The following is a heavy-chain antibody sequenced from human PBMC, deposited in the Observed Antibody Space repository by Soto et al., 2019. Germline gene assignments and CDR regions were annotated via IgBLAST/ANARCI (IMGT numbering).Heavy chain of an antibody. CDR1: GGSISSGGYY. CDR3: ARDGFLTVTGGAFDI. CDR2: IYYSGST. D-gene: IGHD4-17*01. Sequence: SETLSLTCTVSGGSISSGGYYWSWIRQHPGKGLEWIGYIYYSGSTYYNPSLKSRVTISVDTSKNQFSLKLSSVTAADTAVYYRARDGFLTVTGGAFDIWGQGTMVTVSS. J-gene: IGHJ3*02. V-gene: IGHV4-31*03.